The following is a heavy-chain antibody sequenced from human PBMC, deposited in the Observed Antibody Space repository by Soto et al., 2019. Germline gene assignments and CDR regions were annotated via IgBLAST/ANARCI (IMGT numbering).Heavy chain of an antibody. CDR3: AKGYYYDSTGLFDY. CDR1: GFTFSSYA. D-gene: IGHD3-22*01. CDR2: ISYDGSNK. Sequence: GSLRLSCAASGFTFSSYAMHWVRQAPGKGLEWVAVISYDGSNKYYADSVKGRFTISRDNSKNTLYLQMNSLRAEDTAVYYCAKGYYYDSTGLFDYWGQGTLVTVSS. V-gene: IGHV3-30*04. J-gene: IGHJ4*02.